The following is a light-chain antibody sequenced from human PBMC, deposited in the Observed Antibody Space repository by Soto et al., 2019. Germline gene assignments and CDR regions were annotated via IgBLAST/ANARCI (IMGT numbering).Light chain of an antibody. Sequence: QSVLTQPASVSGSPGQSITISCTGTSSDVGSYNLVSWFQQLPGKVPKLIIYEGTKRPSGVSDRFSGSKSGYTASLTISGLQAEDAADYYCFSYAGNSVYVFGTESKVTGL. CDR1: SSDVGSYNL. CDR2: EGT. J-gene: IGLJ1*01. V-gene: IGLV2-23*01. CDR3: FSYAGNSVYV.